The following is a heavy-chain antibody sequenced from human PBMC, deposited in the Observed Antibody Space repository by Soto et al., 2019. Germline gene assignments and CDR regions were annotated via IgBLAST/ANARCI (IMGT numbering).Heavy chain of an antibody. CDR1: GGSVSSGSYY. CDR2: IYYSGST. D-gene: IGHD3-22*01. Sequence: PSETLSLTCTVSGGSVSSGSYYWSWIRQPPGKGLERIGYIYYSGSTNYNPSLRSRVTISVDTSKNQFSLKLSSVTAADTAVYYCAAGYYYDSSGYPPYYYYYYGMDVWGQGTTVTVSS. J-gene: IGHJ6*02. V-gene: IGHV4-61*01. CDR3: AAGYYYDSSGYPPYYYYYYGMDV.